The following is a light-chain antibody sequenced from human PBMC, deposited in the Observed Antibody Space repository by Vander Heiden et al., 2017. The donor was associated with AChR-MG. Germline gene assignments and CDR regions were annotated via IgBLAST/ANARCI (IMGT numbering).Light chain of an antibody. CDR3: SSYTSSTTVV. J-gene: IGLJ2*01. Sequence: QSALTQPASVSGSPGQSITIPCSGTRRDVGGYNYVSWYHQYPGKVPRLMIYDVNNRPSGVSNRFSGSKSGNTASLTISGLQAEDEADYYCSSYTSSTTVVFGGGTKLTVV. CDR1: RRDVGGYNY. V-gene: IGLV2-14*01. CDR2: DVN.